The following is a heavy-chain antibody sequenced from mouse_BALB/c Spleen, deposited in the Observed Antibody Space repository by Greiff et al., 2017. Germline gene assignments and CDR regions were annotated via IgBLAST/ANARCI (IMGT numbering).Heavy chain of an antibody. J-gene: IGHJ2*01. CDR1: GFSLTGYG. Sequence: QVQLKESGPGLVAPSQSLSITCTVSGFSLTGYGVNWVRQPPGKGLEWLGMIWGDGSTDYNSALKSRLSISKDNSKSQVFLKMNSLQTDDTARYYCARNYDYGYFDYWGQGTTLTVSS. V-gene: IGHV2-6-7*01. CDR2: IWGDGST. D-gene: IGHD2-4*01. CDR3: ARNYDYGYFDY.